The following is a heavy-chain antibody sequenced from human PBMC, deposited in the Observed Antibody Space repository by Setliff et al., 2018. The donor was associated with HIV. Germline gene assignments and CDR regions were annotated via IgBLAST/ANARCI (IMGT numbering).Heavy chain of an antibody. CDR2: INTHSGYT. J-gene: IGHJ4*03. V-gene: IGHV1-3*04. CDR1: GYTFNNYG. D-gene: IGHD4-17*01. Sequence: GASVKVSCKASGYTFNNYGISWVRQAPGQGLEWMGWINTHSGYTKYSQNFQGRVTFSRDTSASTAYMELSSLRSEDTAVYYCARTVNDYGDYYFDYWGQGTAVTVSS. CDR3: ARTVNDYGDYYFDY.